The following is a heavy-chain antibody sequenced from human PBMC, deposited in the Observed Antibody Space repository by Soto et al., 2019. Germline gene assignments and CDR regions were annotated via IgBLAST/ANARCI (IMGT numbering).Heavy chain of an antibody. CDR2: IYPGDSGT. V-gene: IGHV5-51*01. J-gene: IGHJ6*02. CDR3: ASTIKVPYYYYGMDV. Sequence: GESLKISCKGSGYSFTSYWIGWVRQMPGKGLEWMGIIYPGDSGTRYSPSFQGQVTISADKSISTAYLQWSSLKASDTAMYYCASTIKVPYYYYGMDVWGQGTTVTVSS. CDR1: GYSFTSYW. D-gene: IGHD3-10*01.